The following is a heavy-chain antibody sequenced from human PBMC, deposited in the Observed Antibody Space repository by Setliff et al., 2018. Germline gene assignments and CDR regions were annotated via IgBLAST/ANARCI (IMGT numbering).Heavy chain of an antibody. V-gene: IGHV1-2*02. CDR3: ARESVVVVTTTNYYYYIDV. Sequence: ASVKVSCKASGYTFTNYYIHWVRQAPGQGLAWMGWINPNNGGTKYAQKFQCRVTMTRYTSISTGYMELSSLRSEDTAVYVCARESVVVVTTTNYYYYIDVWGEGTTVTVSS. D-gene: IGHD2-21*02. CDR1: GYTFTNYY. CDR2: INPNNGGT. J-gene: IGHJ6*03.